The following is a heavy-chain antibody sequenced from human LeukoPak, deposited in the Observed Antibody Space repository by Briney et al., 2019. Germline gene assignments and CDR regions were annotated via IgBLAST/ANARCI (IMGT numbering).Heavy chain of an antibody. V-gene: IGHV3-23*01. D-gene: IGHD2-2*01. J-gene: IGHJ4*02. CDR3: TRGYCSSTSCHHFDY. CDR1: GFTFSSYA. CDR2: ISGSGGST. Sequence: GGSLRLSCAASGFTFSSYAMSWVRQAPGKGLEWVSAISGSGGSTYYADSVKGRFTISRDNSKNTLYLQMNSLRAEDTAVYYCTRGYCSSTSCHHFDYWGQGTLVTASS.